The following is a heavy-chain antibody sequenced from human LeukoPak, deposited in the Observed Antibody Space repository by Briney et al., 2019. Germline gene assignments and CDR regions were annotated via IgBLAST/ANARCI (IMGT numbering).Heavy chain of an antibody. CDR3: AKDVGFGELFSYYYYMDV. D-gene: IGHD3-10*01. CDR2: IRYDGSNK. V-gene: IGHV3-30*02. J-gene: IGHJ6*03. Sequence: GGSLRLSCAASGFTFSSYGMHWVRQAPGKGLEWVAFIRYDGSNKYYADSVKGRFTIPRDNSKNTLYLQMNSLRAEDTAVYYCAKDVGFGELFSYYYYMDVWGKGTTVTVSS. CDR1: GFTFSSYG.